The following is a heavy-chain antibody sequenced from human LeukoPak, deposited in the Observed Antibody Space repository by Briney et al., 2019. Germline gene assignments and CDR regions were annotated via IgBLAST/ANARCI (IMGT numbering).Heavy chain of an antibody. CDR2: INPNSGGT. CDR3: ARYFYDSSGSSSGAFDI. Sequence: ASVKVSCKTSGYTFTGYYMHWVRQAPGQGLEWMGWINPNSGGTNYAQRFQGRVTMTRDTSMSTAYMELSRLRSDDSAVYYCARYFYDSSGSSSGAFDIWGQGTMVTGSS. D-gene: IGHD3-22*01. V-gene: IGHV1-2*02. J-gene: IGHJ3*02. CDR1: GYTFTGYY.